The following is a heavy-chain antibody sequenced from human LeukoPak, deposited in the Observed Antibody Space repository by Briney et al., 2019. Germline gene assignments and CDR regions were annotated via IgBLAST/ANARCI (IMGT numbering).Heavy chain of an antibody. Sequence: TSETLSLTCAVSGGSISSNSYYWGWIRQPPGKGLEWIGSIYYSGSTYYNPSLKSRVTISVDTSKNQFSLKLSSVTAADTAVYYCARTRIWFGDEYMDVWGKGTTVTISS. CDR1: GGSISSNSYY. V-gene: IGHV4-39*07. D-gene: IGHD3-10*01. CDR3: ARTRIWFGDEYMDV. CDR2: IYYSGST. J-gene: IGHJ6*03.